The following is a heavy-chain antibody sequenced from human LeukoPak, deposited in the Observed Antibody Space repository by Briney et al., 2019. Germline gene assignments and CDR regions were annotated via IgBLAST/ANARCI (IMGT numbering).Heavy chain of an antibody. V-gene: IGHV1-69*05. CDR1: GGTFSSFA. Sequence: GASVTVSCKASGGTFSSFAISGVRQAPGQGLEWMGGIIPIFGTANYAQKFQGRVTITTDESTSTAYMELSSLRSEDTAVYYCARGGDITIFGVVTSRYYYMDVWGKGTTVTVSS. D-gene: IGHD3-3*01. J-gene: IGHJ6*03. CDR2: IIPIFGTA. CDR3: ARGGDITIFGVVTSRYYYMDV.